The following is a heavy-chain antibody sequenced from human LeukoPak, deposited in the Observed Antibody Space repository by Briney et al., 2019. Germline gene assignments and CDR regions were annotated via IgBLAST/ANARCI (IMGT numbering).Heavy chain of an antibody. CDR3: ARYQGPYYDFWSEEGDYYYGMDV. J-gene: IGHJ6*02. V-gene: IGHV5-51*01. Sequence: GESLKISCKGSGYSFTSYWIGWVRQMPGKGLEWMGIIYPGDPDTRYSPSFQGQVTISADKSISTAYLQWSSLKASDTAMYYCARYQGPYYDFWSEEGDYYYGMDVWGQGTTVTVSS. D-gene: IGHD3-3*01. CDR1: GYSFTSYW. CDR2: IYPGDPDT.